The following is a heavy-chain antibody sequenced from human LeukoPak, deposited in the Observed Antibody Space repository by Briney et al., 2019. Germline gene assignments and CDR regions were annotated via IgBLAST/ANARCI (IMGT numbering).Heavy chain of an antibody. CDR2: ISSSSSYI. J-gene: IGHJ4*02. V-gene: IGHV3-11*06. Sequence: GGSLRLSCEASGFTFSDYYMSWIRQAPGKGLEWVSSISSSSSYIYYADSVRGRFTISRDNAKNSLYLQMNSLRAEDTAVYYCARDREWNYYDSSGYQLFDYWGQGTLVTVSS. CDR1: GFTFSDYY. D-gene: IGHD3-22*01. CDR3: ARDREWNYYDSSGYQLFDY.